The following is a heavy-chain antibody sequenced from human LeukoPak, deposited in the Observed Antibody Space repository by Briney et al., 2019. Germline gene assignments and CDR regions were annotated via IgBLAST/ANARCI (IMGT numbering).Heavy chain of an antibody. Sequence: SQTLSLTCAISEDSVSSNSAAWNWIRQSPSRGLEWLGRTYYRSKWYNDYAVSVKSRITINPDTSKNQFSLQLNSVTPEDTAVYYCARGITMVRGGNQYNWFDPWGQGTLVTVSS. CDR3: ARGITMVRGGNQYNWFDP. D-gene: IGHD3-10*01. V-gene: IGHV6-1*01. CDR1: EDSVSSNSAA. J-gene: IGHJ5*02. CDR2: TYYRSKWYN.